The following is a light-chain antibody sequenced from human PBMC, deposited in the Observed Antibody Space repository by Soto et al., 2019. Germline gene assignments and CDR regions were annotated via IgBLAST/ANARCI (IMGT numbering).Light chain of an antibody. J-gene: IGLJ1*01. CDR1: STDFVGYNR. CDR2: EVS. V-gene: IGLV2-18*02. Sequence: QSVLTQPPSVSGSPGQSVTISCTGTSTDFVGYNRVSWYQQPPGTAPKLMIYEVSKRPSGVPDRFSGSKSGNTASLTISGLQAADEADYYCSSYTSTRTYVFGTGTKVTVL. CDR3: SSYTSTRTYV.